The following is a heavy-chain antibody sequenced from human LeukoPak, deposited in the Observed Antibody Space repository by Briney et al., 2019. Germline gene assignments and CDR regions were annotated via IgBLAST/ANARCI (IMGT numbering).Heavy chain of an antibody. CDR1: GYTFTGYY. CDR3: ARRQLTVYGDLDY. D-gene: IGHD4-17*01. CDR2: INPNSGGT. V-gene: IGHV1-2*02. J-gene: IGHJ4*02. Sequence: ASVKVSCKASGYTFTGYYMHWVRQAPGQGLEWMGWINPNSGGTNYAQKFQGRVTMTRDTSISTAYMELSRLRSDDTAVYYCARRQLTVYGDLDYWGQGTLVTVSS.